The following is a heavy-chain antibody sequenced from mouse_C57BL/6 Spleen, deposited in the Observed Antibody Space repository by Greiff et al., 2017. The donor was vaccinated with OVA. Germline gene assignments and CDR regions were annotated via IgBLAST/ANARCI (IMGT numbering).Heavy chain of an antibody. CDR1: GYTFTSYW. CDR3: ARAEGGNADY. V-gene: IGHV1-61*01. J-gene: IGHJ2*01. CDR2: IYPSDSET. D-gene: IGHD1-1*02. Sequence: VKLKQPGAELVRPGSSVKLSCKASGYTFTSYWMDLVKQRPGQGLEWIGNIYPSDSETHYNQKFKDKATLTVDKSSSTAYMQLSSLTSEDSAVYYCARAEGGNADYWGQGTTLTVSS.